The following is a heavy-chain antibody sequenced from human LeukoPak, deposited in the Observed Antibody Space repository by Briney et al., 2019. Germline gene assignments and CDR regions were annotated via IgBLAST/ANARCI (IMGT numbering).Heavy chain of an antibody. D-gene: IGHD3-22*01. CDR3: ATYRRGYHDSSESYYFDY. Sequence: GGSLRLSCAASGFTFSIYAMSWVRQAPGKGLEWVSTVSGGGGNTYYADSVKGRFTISRDNSKNTLYLQMNGLRAEDTAVYYCATYRRGYHDSSESYYFDYWGQGTLVTVSS. J-gene: IGHJ4*02. V-gene: IGHV3-23*01. CDR1: GFTFSIYA. CDR2: VSGGGGNT.